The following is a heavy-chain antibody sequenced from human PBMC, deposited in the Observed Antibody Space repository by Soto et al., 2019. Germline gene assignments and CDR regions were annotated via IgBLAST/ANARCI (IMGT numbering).Heavy chain of an antibody. CDR1: GGSITSYY. CDR2: IYYSGST. V-gene: IGHV4-59*01. J-gene: IGHJ3*02. D-gene: IGHD3-22*01. Sequence: SETLSLTCSVGGGSITSYYWSWIRQPPGKGLEWIGYIYYSGSTNYNPSLKSRVTISVDTSKNQFSLKLSSVTAADTAVYYCARTYYYDSSGYFDAFDIWGQGTMVTVSS. CDR3: ARTYYYDSSGYFDAFDI.